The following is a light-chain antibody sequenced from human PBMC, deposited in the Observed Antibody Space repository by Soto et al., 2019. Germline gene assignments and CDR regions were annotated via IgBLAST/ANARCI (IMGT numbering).Light chain of an antibody. CDR2: DAS. CDR1: RDISNS. Sequence: DIQMTQSPSSVSASVGDRLTITWRSSRDISNSLAWYQQTPGKAPKLLIFDASSLKSGVPSRFSGSGSGTEFTLTISSLQPDDFATYYCQQYDSFSVWTFGQGTKVDI. V-gene: IGKV1-5*01. CDR3: QQYDSFSVWT. J-gene: IGKJ1*01.